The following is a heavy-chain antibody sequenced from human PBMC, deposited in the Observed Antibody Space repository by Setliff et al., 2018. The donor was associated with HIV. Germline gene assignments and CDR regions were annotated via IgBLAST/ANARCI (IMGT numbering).Heavy chain of an antibody. CDR1: GDSINSGDYY. J-gene: IGHJ3*02. CDR3: ARADSSSWFFATFDI. D-gene: IGHD6-13*01. V-gene: IGHV4-30-4*01. CDR2: TYHSGST. Sequence: PSETLSLTCTVSGDSINSGDYYWSWIRQPPGKGLEWIGYTYHSGSTHYNPSLNSRVAFSVDTSKNQFSLKLYSVTVADTAFYYCARADSSSWFFATFDIWGQGTMVTVS.